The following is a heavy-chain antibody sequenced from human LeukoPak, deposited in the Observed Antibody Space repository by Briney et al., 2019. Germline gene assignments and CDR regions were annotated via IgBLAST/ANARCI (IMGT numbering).Heavy chain of an antibody. CDR1: GFTFSSDA. CDR2: ISGSGGST. J-gene: IGHJ4*02. CDR3: AKDRRPYCSSTSCYDY. D-gene: IGHD2-2*01. V-gene: IGHV3-23*01. Sequence: GGSLRLSCAASGFTFSSDAMSWVRQAPGKGLEWVSAISGSGGSTYYADSVKGRFTISRDNSKNTLYLQMNSLRAEDTAVYYCAKDRRPYCSSTSCYDYWGQGTLVTVSS.